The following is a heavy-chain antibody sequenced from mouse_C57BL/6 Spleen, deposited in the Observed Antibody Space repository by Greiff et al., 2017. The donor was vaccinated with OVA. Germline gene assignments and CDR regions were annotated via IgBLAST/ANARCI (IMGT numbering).Heavy chain of an antibody. D-gene: IGHD2-5*01. CDR1: GYTFTSYG. CDR2: IYPRSGNT. V-gene: IGHV1-81*01. CDR3: ARLNYSNHYYAMDY. J-gene: IGHJ4*01. Sequence: QVQLQQSGAELARPGASVKLSCKASGYTFTSYGISWVKQRTGQGLEWIGEIYPRSGNTYYNEKFKGKATLTADKSSSTAYMELRSLTSEDSAVYFCARLNYSNHYYAMDYWGQGTSVTVSS.